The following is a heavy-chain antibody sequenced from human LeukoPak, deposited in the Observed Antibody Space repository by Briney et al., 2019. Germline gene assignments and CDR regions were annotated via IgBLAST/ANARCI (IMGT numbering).Heavy chain of an antibody. CDR2: INPSGGST. V-gene: IGHV1-46*01. CDR3: ARDRGLYVSPSDY. Sequence: ASVKVSCKASGYSFTSSYMHWVRQAPGQGLEWMGIINPSGGSTSYAQKFQGRVTMTRDTSTSTVYMELSSVRSEDTAVYYCARDRGLYVSPSDYWGQGTLVIVSS. J-gene: IGHJ4*02. D-gene: IGHD3-16*01. CDR1: GYSFTSSY.